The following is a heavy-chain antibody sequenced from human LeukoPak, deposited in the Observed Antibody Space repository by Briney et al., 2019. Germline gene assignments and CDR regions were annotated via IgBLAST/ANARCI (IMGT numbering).Heavy chain of an antibody. CDR2: IYYSGST. Sequence: SETLSLTCNVSGGSISSYYWSWIRQPPGKGLEWIGYIYYSGSTNYNPSLKSRVTISVDTSKNQFSLKLSSVTAADTAVYYCARDGDLGWFDPWGQGTLVTVSS. V-gene: IGHV4-59*01. CDR3: ARDGDLGWFDP. J-gene: IGHJ5*02. CDR1: GGSISSYY. D-gene: IGHD2-21*02.